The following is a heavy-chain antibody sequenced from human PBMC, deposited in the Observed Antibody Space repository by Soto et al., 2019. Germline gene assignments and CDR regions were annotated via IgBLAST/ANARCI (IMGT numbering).Heavy chain of an antibody. J-gene: IGHJ4*02. CDR1: GGTLNSYT. Sequence: QVQLVQSGAEVKKPGSSVKVSCKASGGTLNSYTINWVRQAPGHGPEWLGRIIPVLGVANYAQTFQGRVTITADKSTSTVYMELTSLRSEDMAVYYCARSSVAAAGTLGNWGPGTLVTVSS. CDR2: IIPVLGVA. V-gene: IGHV1-69*02. D-gene: IGHD6-13*01. CDR3: ARSSVAAAGTLGN.